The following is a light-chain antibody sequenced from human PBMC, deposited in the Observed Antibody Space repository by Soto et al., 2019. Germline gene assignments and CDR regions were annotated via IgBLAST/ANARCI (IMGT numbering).Light chain of an antibody. Sequence: AIQLTQSPSSLSASVGDRVTITCRASQGISSALAWYQQKPGKAPKLLIYDASSLESGVPSRFSGSGSGTDFTLTISSLQPEDFATYFCQQFNSYPLPSITFGQGTRLEIK. CDR1: QGISSA. V-gene: IGKV1-13*02. CDR3: QQFNSYPLPSIT. J-gene: IGKJ5*01. CDR2: DAS.